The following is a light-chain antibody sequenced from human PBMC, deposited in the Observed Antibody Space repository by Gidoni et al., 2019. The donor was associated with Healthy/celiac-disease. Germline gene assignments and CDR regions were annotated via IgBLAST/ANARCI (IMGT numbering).Light chain of an antibody. Sequence: DIQLTQSPSCLSASVGDRVTITCRASQGISSYLAWYQQKPGKAPKLLIYAASTLQSGVPSRFSGSGSGTEFTLTISSLQPEDFATYYCQQLNSYKYTFXXXTKLEIK. CDR2: AAS. J-gene: IGKJ2*01. CDR1: QGISSY. CDR3: QQLNSYKYT. V-gene: IGKV1-9*01.